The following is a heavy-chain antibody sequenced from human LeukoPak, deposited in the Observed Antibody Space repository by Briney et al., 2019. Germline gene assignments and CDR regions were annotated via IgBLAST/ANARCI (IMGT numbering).Heavy chain of an antibody. D-gene: IGHD2-2*01. CDR1: GFTFSSYW. CDR3: AHGAMYQLDY. V-gene: IGHV3-74*01. J-gene: IGHJ4*02. Sequence: GGSLRLSCAASGFTFSSYWMHWVRQAPGKGLVWVSRINSDGSSTSYADSVKGRFTISGDNSKNTLFLQMNSLRAEDTAVYYCAHGAMYQLDYWGQGTLVTVSS. CDR2: INSDGSST.